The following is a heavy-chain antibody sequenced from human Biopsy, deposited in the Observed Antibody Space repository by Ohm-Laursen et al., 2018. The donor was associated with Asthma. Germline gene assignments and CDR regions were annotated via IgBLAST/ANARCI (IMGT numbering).Heavy chain of an antibody. D-gene: IGHD2-15*01. V-gene: IGHV4-59*01. CDR2: IHYSGST. J-gene: IGHJ4*02. Sequence: SETLSLTWIVSGVSIRSYYWTWIRQPPGKGLEWIGNIHYSGSTYSNPSLKSRVTISVDTSKKQISLRLSSVIAADTAVYYCAGFCSGGNCPDHWGQGTLVTVSS. CDR3: AGFCSGGNCPDH. CDR1: GVSIRSYY.